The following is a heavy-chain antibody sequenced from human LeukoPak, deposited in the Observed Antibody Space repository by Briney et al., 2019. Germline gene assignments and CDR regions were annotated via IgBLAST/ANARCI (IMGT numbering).Heavy chain of an antibody. CDR1: GYTFTGYY. CDR2: ISAYNGNT. D-gene: IGHD3-3*01. V-gene: IGHV1-18*04. Sequence: ASVKVSCKASGYTFTGYYMHWVRQAPGQGLEWMGWISAYNGNTNYAQKLQGRVTMTTDTSTSTAYMELRSLRSDDTAVYYCARDPAYYDFWSGYRLNYYYYYGMDVWGQGTTVTVSS. J-gene: IGHJ6*02. CDR3: ARDPAYYDFWSGYRLNYYYYYGMDV.